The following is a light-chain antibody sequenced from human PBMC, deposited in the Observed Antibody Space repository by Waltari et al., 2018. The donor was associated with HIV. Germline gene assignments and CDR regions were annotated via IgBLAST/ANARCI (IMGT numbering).Light chain of an antibody. CDR2: AAS. J-gene: IGKJ2*01. V-gene: IGKV1-39*01. CDR1: QNINNY. CDR3: QQSYRSPYT. Sequence: DIQMTQSPSSLSASVRDRVTITCRASQNINNYLNWYQQKPGKAPELLIYAASSLQIGVPSRFSGSGSGTDFTLTISSLQPEDFATYFCQQSYRSPYTFGQGTKLEIK.